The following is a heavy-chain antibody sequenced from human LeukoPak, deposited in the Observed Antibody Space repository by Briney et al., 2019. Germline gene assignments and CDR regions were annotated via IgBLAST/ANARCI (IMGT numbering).Heavy chain of an antibody. CDR3: AKDAYYYDSSGHDY. V-gene: IGHV3-30-3*01. D-gene: IGHD3-22*01. CDR2: ISYDGSNK. Sequence: GGSLRLSCAASGFTFSSYAMHWVRQAPGKGLEWVAVISYDGSNKYYADSVKGRFTISRDNSKNTLYLQMNSLRAEDTAVCYCAKDAYYYDSSGHDYWGQGTLVTVSS. J-gene: IGHJ4*02. CDR1: GFTFSSYA.